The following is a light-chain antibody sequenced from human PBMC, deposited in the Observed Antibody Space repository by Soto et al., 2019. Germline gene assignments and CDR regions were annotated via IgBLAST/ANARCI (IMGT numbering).Light chain of an antibody. V-gene: IGLV2-14*01. J-gene: IGLJ3*02. Sequence: QLVLTQPASMSGSPGQSITISCTGTSSDVGGYNYVSWYQQHPGKAPKLMIYEVSNRPSGVSNRFSGSKSGNTASLTISGLQAEDEADYFCISYTSSSILWVFGGGTKLTVL. CDR2: EVS. CDR1: SSDVGGYNY. CDR3: ISYTSSSILWV.